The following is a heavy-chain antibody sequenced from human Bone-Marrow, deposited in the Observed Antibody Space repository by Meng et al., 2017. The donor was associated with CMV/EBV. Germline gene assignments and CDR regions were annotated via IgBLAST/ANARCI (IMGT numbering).Heavy chain of an antibody. CDR2: IYYSGST. CDR1: GGSISNYY. CDR3: ARGSGYGSYYFDY. J-gene: IGHJ4*02. D-gene: IGHD5-12*01. Sequence: GSLRLSCTVSGGSISNYYWGWIRQPPGKGLEWIGYIYYSGSTNYNPSLKSRVTISVPTSKIQFSLKLSSVTAADTAVYYCARGSGYGSYYFDYWGQGTLVTVSS. V-gene: IGHV4-59*01.